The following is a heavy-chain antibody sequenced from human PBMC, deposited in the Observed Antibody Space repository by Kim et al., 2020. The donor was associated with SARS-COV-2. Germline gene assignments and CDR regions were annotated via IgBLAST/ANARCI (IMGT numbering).Heavy chain of an antibody. J-gene: IGHJ3*02. CDR3: AGPMIVVSDAFDI. CDR2: IYYSGST. CDR1: GGSISSSSYY. Sequence: SETLSLTCTVSGGSISSSSYYWGWIRQPPGKGLEWIGSIYYSGSTYYNPSLKSRVTISVDTSKNQFSLKLSSVTAADTAVYYCAGPMIVVSDAFDIWGQGTMVTVSS. V-gene: IGHV4-39*07. D-gene: IGHD3-22*01.